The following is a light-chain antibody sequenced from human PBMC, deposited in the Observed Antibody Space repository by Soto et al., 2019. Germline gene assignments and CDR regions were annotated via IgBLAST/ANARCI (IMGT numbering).Light chain of an antibody. V-gene: IGKV3-15*01. CDR2: DSS. CDR3: QRYNNWPIT. CDR1: QGIGDT. J-gene: IGKJ4*01. Sequence: EIVLTQSPAALSVSPGERVTLSFRASQGIGDTLSWYQQKPGQTPRLLIYDSSTRAIGIPIRFSGSRSGTEFILTINGLQFEDFAVYYCQRYNNWPITFGGGTKVEIK.